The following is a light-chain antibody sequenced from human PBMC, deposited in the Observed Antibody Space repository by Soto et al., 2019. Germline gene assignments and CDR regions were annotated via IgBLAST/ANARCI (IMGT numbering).Light chain of an antibody. CDR2: LGS. J-gene: IGKJ5*01. Sequence: EIVVTQSPLSLPVTPGEPASISCKSSQSLLNSIGYQCLDWYLQKPGQSPQLLIYLGSNRASGVPDRFSGSGSGTDFTLKISRVEAEDVGVYYCMHHLEPPITFGQGTRLEIK. CDR1: QSLLNSIGYQC. V-gene: IGKV2-28*01. CDR3: MHHLEPPIT.